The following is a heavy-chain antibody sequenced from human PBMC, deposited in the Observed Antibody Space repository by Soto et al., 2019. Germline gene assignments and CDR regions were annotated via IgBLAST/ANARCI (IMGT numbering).Heavy chain of an antibody. Sequence: ASVKVSCKASGYTFTGYYMHWVRQAPGQGLEWMGWINPNSGGTNYAQKFQGWVTMTRDTSISTAYMELSRLRSDDTAVYYCARSAVEMATTFDYWGQGILVTVSS. CDR1: GYTFTGYY. V-gene: IGHV1-2*04. D-gene: IGHD5-12*01. J-gene: IGHJ4*02. CDR3: ARSAVEMATTFDY. CDR2: INPNSGGT.